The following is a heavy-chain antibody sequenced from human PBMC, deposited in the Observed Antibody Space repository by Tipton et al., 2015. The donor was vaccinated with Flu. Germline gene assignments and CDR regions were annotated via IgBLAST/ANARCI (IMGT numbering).Heavy chain of an antibody. V-gene: IGHV3-30*02. CDR3: ATQAFDH. CDR2: IRYDGSNK. CDR1: GFTFSSFG. J-gene: IGHJ4*02. Sequence: GSLRLSCAASGFTFSSFGMHWVRQAPGKGLEWVAFIRYDGSNKYYGDSVKGRFTISRDDSQDTLHLQMNNLRVEDTGIYYCATQAFDHWGQGTLVTVSS.